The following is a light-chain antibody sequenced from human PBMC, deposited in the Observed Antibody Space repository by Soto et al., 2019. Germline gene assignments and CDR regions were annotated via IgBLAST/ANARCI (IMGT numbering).Light chain of an antibody. CDR1: QSVSSSY. CDR2: GAS. V-gene: IGKV3-20*01. CDR3: QQYGSSPYT. J-gene: IGKJ1*01. Sequence: EIVLTQSTGTLSLSPGEGATHSYRASQSVSSSYLAWYQQKPGQAPRLLIYGASSRATGIPDRFSGGGSGTDFTPANSRLEPEDFAVYYCQQYGSSPYTFGQGTNVDIK.